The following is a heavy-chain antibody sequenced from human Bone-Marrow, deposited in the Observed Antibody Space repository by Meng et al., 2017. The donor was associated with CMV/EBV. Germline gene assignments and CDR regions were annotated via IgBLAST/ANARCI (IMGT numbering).Heavy chain of an antibody. Sequence: SEPLSLTCTVSGGSVSTGTYYWIWIRQPPGKGLEWIGYIYYTGSTNYNPSLKSRVTISADTSNNQFSLRLTSVTAADTAVYYCARSNWNWLDPWGQGTLVTVSS. CDR1: GGSVSTGTYY. J-gene: IGHJ5*02. CDR3: ARSNWNWLDP. CDR2: IYYTGST. D-gene: IGHD1-1*01. V-gene: IGHV4-61*01.